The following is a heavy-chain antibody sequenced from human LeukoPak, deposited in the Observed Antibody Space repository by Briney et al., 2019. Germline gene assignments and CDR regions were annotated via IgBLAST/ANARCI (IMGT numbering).Heavy chain of an antibody. J-gene: IGHJ4*02. V-gene: IGHV1-69*05. CDR2: FIPIFGTA. CDR1: GGTFSSYA. D-gene: IGHD3-22*01. Sequence: GASVKVSCKASGGTFSSYAISWVRQAPGQGLEWMGGFIPIFGTANYAQKFQGRVTITTDESTSTAYMELSSLRSEDTAVYYCALRYYDSSGYYSKEQFSFDYWGQGTLVTVSS. CDR3: ALRYYDSSGYYSKEQFSFDY.